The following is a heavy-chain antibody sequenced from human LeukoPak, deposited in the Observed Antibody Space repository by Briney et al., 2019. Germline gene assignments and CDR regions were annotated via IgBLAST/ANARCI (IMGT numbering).Heavy chain of an antibody. J-gene: IGHJ4*02. Sequence: GASVKVSCKASGYTFTSYYMHWVRQAPGQGLEWMGIINPSGGSTSYAQKFQGGVTMTRDTSTSTVYMELSSLRSEDTAVYYCATGAYYYDSSGYYPLDYWGQGTLVTVSS. CDR1: GYTFTSYY. D-gene: IGHD3-22*01. CDR3: ATGAYYYDSSGYYPLDY. CDR2: INPSGGST. V-gene: IGHV1-46*01.